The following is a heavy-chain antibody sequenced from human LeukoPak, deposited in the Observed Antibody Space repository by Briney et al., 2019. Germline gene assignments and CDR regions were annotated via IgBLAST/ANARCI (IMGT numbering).Heavy chain of an antibody. CDR3: ARDSSSYNWNYEPTFDY. CDR2: MNPNSGNT. CDR1: GYTFTSYD. V-gene: IGHV1-8*01. J-gene: IGHJ4*02. D-gene: IGHD1-7*01. Sequence: ASVKVSCKASGYTFTSYDINWVRRATGQGLEWMGWMNPNSGNTGYAQKFQGRVTMTRNTSISTAYMELSSLRSEDTAVYYCARDSSSYNWNYEPTFDYWGQGTLVTVSS.